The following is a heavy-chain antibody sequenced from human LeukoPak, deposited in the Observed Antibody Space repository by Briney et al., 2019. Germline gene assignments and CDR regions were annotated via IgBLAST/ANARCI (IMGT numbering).Heavy chain of an antibody. Sequence: PSQTLSLTCTVSGGSISSGDYYWSWIRQPPGKGLEWIGSIYYSGSTYYNPSLKSRVTISVDTSKNQFSLKLSSVTAADTAVYYCARIPYGSGKKTYYFDYWGQGTLVTVSS. CDR1: GGSISSGDYY. V-gene: IGHV4-39*01. CDR3: ARIPYGSGKKTYYFDY. J-gene: IGHJ4*02. CDR2: IYYSGST. D-gene: IGHD3-10*01.